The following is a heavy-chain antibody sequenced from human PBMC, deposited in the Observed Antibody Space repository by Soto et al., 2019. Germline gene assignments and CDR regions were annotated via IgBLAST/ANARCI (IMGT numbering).Heavy chain of an antibody. CDR3: AREPWSYYDSSGYYYVGYFDY. D-gene: IGHD3-22*01. Sequence: SETLSLTCAVSGYSISSGYYWGWIRQPPGKGLEGIGSIYHSGSTYYNPSLKSRVTISVDTSKNQFSLKLSSVTAADTAVYYCAREPWSYYDSSGYYYVGYFDYWGQGTLVTVSS. V-gene: IGHV4-38-2*02. CDR1: GYSISSGYY. CDR2: IYHSGST. J-gene: IGHJ4*02.